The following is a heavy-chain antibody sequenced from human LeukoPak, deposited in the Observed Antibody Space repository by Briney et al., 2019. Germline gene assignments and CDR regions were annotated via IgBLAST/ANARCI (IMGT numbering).Heavy chain of an antibody. J-gene: IGHJ4*02. CDR1: GYSFTSYW. V-gene: IGHV5-51*01. CDR2: IYPGDSDT. D-gene: IGHD2-15*01. CDR3: ARGKASIVVVVAATPYYFDY. Sequence: PGESLKISCKGSGYSFTSYWIGWVRQMPGKGLEWMGIIYPGDSDTRYSPSFQGQVTISADKSISTAYLQWSSLKASDTAMYYCARGKASIVVVVAATPYYFDYWGQGTLVTVSS.